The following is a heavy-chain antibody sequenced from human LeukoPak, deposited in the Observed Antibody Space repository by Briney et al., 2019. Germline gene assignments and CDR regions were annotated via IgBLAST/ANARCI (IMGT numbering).Heavy chain of an antibody. CDR1: GGSISSYY. CDR2: IYTSGST. CDR3: ARVVPAAPGDTYNWFDP. V-gene: IGHV4-4*07. Sequence: KPSETLSLTCTVSGGSISSYYWSWIRQPAGKGLEWIGRIYTSGSTNYNPSLKSRVTMSVDTSKNQFSLKLSSVTAADTAVYYCARVVPAAPGDTYNWFDPWGQGTLVAVSS. D-gene: IGHD2-2*01. J-gene: IGHJ5*02.